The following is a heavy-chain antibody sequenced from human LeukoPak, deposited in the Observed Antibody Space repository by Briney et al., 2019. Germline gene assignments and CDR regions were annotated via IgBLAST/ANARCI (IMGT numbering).Heavy chain of an antibody. V-gene: IGHV4-38-2*02. CDR3: ARDRLRVAAAGTRKYNWFDP. D-gene: IGHD6-13*01. Sequence: SETLSLTCTVSGYSISSGYYWGWIRQPPGKGLEWIGSIYHSGSTYYNPSLKSRVTISVDTSKNQFSLKLSSVTAADTAVYYCARDRLRVAAAGTRKYNWFDPWGQGTLVTVSS. J-gene: IGHJ5*02. CDR1: GYSISSGYY. CDR2: IYHSGST.